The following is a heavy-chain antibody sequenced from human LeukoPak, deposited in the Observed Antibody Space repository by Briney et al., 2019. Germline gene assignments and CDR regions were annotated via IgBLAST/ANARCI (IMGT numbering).Heavy chain of an antibody. CDR2: VNHSGST. J-gene: IGHJ6*03. V-gene: IGHV4-34*01. CDR1: GGSFSGYY. Sequence: PSETLSLTCAVYGGSFSGYYWSWIRQPPGKGLEWIGEVNHSGSTNDNPSLKSRVTMSVDTSKNQFSLKLSSVTAADTAVYYCARGEAAAGPMDYMDVWDTGATVTVSS. D-gene: IGHD6-13*01. CDR3: ARGEAAAGPMDYMDV.